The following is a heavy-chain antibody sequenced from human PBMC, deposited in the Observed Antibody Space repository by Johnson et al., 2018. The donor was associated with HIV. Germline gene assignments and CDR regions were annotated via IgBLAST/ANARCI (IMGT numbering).Heavy chain of an antibody. CDR2: IKRKIEGETT. V-gene: IGHV3-15*01. CDR3: ARDWVIGDAFDI. D-gene: IGHD2-21*01. J-gene: IGHJ3*02. CDR1: GFTFSNAW. Sequence: VQLVESGGGLVKPGGSLRLSCAASGFTFSNAWMSWVRQAPGKGLEWVGRIKRKIEGETTDYAAPVKGRFTISRDDSKKTLYMQMNSLRAEDTAVYYCARDWVIGDAFDIWGQGTMVTVSS.